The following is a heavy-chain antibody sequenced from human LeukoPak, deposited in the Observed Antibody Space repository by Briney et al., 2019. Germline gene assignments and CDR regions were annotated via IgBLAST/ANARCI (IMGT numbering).Heavy chain of an antibody. D-gene: IGHD1-1*01. CDR3: ARDLDGGSFDY. CDR1: GFTFSSYW. CDR2: IKEDGSGK. J-gene: IGHJ4*02. V-gene: IGHV3-7*01. Sequence: GGCLRLSCAASGFTFSSYWMSWVRQAPGKGLEWVANIKEDGSGKYYVDSVKGRFTISRDNAKNSLYLQMNSLRDEDTAVYYCARDLDGGSFDYWGQGTLVTVSS.